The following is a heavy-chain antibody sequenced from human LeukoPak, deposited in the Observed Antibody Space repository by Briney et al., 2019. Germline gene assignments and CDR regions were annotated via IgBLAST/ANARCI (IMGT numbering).Heavy chain of an antibody. CDR3: ARDYDILTGYYSVGY. CDR1: GFTVSSNY. CDR2: IYSGGST. Sequence: PGGSLRLSCAASGFTVSSNYMSWVRQAPGKGLEWVSVIYSGGSTYYANSVKGRFTISRDNAKNSLYLQMNSLRAEDTAVYYCARDYDILTGYYSVGYWGQGTLVTVSS. V-gene: IGHV3-53*01. J-gene: IGHJ4*02. D-gene: IGHD3-9*01.